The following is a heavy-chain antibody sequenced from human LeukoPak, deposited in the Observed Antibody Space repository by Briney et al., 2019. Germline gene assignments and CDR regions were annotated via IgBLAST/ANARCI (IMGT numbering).Heavy chain of an antibody. V-gene: IGHV3-33*06. CDR3: AKDGVGATSLDC. Sequence: SGGSLLLSCASSGFTFSRYGMHGVRQAPGKGREGVAVIWHDGSYEYYADSVKGRFTISRDSSKNALYLQMNSLRAEDTAVYYCAKDGVGATSLDCWGQGTLVTVSS. D-gene: IGHD1-26*01. CDR1: GFTFSRYG. J-gene: IGHJ4*02. CDR2: IWHDGSYE.